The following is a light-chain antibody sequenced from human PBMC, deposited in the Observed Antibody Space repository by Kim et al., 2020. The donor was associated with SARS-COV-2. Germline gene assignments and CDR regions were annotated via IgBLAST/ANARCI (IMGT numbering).Light chain of an antibody. CDR2: EDN. CDR1: SGNIASSY. CDR3: QSYDDFNRV. V-gene: IGLV6-57*01. Sequence: NFMLTQPHSVSGSPGKTVTISCARSSGNIASSYVQWYQQRPGGSPTTLIYEDNQRTPGVPERFSGSVDSSSNSASLTISGLETEDEADYFCQSYDDFNRVFGGGTKLTVL. J-gene: IGLJ3*02.